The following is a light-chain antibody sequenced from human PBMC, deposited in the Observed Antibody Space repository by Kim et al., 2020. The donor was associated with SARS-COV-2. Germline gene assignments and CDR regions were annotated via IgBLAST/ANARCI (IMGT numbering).Light chain of an antibody. J-gene: IGLJ2*01. CDR3: GTWDSRLRAVV. V-gene: IGLV1-51*01. CDR1: SSNIGNDY. Sequence: QSVLTQPPSVSAAPGQKVTISCSGSSSNIGNDYVSWYQQLPGTAPKLLIYDNSKRPSGIPDRFSGSKSGTSATLGITGLQTGDEADYYCGTWDSRLRAVVFGGGTQLTVL. CDR2: DNS.